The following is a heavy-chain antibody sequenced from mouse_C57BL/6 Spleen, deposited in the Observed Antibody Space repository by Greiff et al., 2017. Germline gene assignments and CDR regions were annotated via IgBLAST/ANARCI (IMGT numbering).Heavy chain of an antibody. CDR2: IHPNSGST. Sequence: QVQLQQPGAELVKPGASVKLSCKASGYTFTSYWMHWVKQRPGQGLEWIGMIHPNSGSTNYNEKFKSKATLTADKSSSTAYMQLSSLTSEDSAVYYCARAGLFDYYGSSYAWFAYWGQGTLVTVAA. CDR1: GYTFTSYW. V-gene: IGHV1-64*01. D-gene: IGHD1-1*01. CDR3: ARAGLFDYYGSSYAWFAY. J-gene: IGHJ3*01.